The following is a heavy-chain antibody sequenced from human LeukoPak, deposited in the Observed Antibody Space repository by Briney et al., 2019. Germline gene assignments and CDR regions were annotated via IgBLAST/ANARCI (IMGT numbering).Heavy chain of an antibody. D-gene: IGHD6-25*01. V-gene: IGHV4-39*07. CDR2: IHNDGRT. CDR1: GGSISGSRT. Sequence: PSETLSLTCTVSGGSISGSRTWGWVRQPPGKGPEWIGNIHNDGRTASNLSLKSRVTMSLDTSTNQFSLKVNSVTAADTAFYYCARVLTAAGLDFWGQGVLVSISS. CDR3: ARVLTAAGLDF. J-gene: IGHJ4*02.